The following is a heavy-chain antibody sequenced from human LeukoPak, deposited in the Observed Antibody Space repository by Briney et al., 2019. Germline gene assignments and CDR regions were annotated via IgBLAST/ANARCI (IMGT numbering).Heavy chain of an antibody. CDR1: GFTFSSYA. D-gene: IGHD4-17*01. Sequence: GGSLRLSCAASGFTFSSYAMHWVRQAPGKGLEWVAVISYDGSNKYYADSVKGRFTISRDNSKNTLYLQMNSLRAEDTAVYYCARGRDGDYFDCWGQGTLVTVSS. CDR3: ARGRDGDYFDC. V-gene: IGHV3-30-3*01. CDR2: ISYDGSNK. J-gene: IGHJ4*02.